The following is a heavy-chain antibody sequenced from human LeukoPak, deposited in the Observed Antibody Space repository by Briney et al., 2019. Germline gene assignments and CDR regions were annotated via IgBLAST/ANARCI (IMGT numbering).Heavy chain of an antibody. D-gene: IGHD3-22*01. CDR1: GGSISSSSYY. Sequence: SETLSLTCTVSGGSISSSSYYWGWIRQPPGKGLEWIGSIYYSGSTYYNPSLKSRVTISVDTSKNQFSLKLSSVTAADTAVYYCARRRRSGGYDSSGYCPFDYWGQGTLVTVSS. J-gene: IGHJ4*02. CDR3: ARRRRSGGYDSSGYCPFDY. CDR2: IYYSGST. V-gene: IGHV4-39*01.